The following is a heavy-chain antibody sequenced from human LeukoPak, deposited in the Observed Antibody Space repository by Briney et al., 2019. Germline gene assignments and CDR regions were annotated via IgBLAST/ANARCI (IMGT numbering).Heavy chain of an antibody. J-gene: IGHJ4*02. CDR1: GFTFSDYY. Sequence: GGSLRLSCAASGFTFSDYYMSWIRQAPGKGLEWVSYISSSSSYTNHADSVKGRFTISRDNAKNSLYLQMNSLRAEDTAVYYCARWGLWFGELAYYFDYWGQGTLVTVSS. CDR2: ISSSSSYT. D-gene: IGHD3-10*01. V-gene: IGHV3-11*06. CDR3: ARWGLWFGELAYYFDY.